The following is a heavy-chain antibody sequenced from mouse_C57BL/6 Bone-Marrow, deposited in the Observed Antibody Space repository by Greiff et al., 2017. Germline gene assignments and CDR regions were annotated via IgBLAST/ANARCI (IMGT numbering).Heavy chain of an antibody. CDR2: IRLKSDNYAT. J-gene: IGHJ3*01. CDR3: TAYGSLPWFAY. CDR1: GFTFSNYW. Sequence: EVQLVESGGGLVQPGGSMKLSCVASGFTFSNYWMNWVRQSPEKGLEWVAQIRLKSDNYATNYAESVKGRFTISRDDSKSSVYLQMNNLRAEDTGIYYCTAYGSLPWFAYWGQGTLVTVSA. V-gene: IGHV6-3*01. D-gene: IGHD1-1*01.